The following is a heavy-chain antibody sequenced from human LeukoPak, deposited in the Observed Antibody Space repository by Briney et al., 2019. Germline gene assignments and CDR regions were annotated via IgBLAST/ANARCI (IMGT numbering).Heavy chain of an antibody. Sequence: SETLSLTCTVSGGSISSSSHYWGWIRQPPGKGLEWIGYIYYSGSTYYNPSLKSRVTISVDTSKNQFSLKLSSVTAADTAVYYCARVGIYGDHEDYWGQGTLVTVSS. CDR2: IYYSGST. J-gene: IGHJ4*02. V-gene: IGHV4-30-4*08. CDR3: ARVGIYGDHEDY. D-gene: IGHD4-17*01. CDR1: GGSISSSSHY.